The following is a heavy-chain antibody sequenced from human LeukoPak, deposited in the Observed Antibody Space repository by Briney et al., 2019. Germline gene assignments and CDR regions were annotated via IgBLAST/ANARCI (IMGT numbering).Heavy chain of an antibody. CDR2: TYYRSKWYN. V-gene: IGHV6-1*01. D-gene: IGHD3-16*01. CDR1: GDSVSSNSAA. J-gene: IGHJ4*02. CDR3: ARDPAGKEGYVFYYDY. Sequence: SQTLSLTCAISGDSVSSNSAAWNWIRQSPSRGLEWLGRTYYRSKWYNDYAVSVKSRITINPDTSKNQFSLQLNSVTPEDTAAYYCARDPAGKEGYVFYYDYWGQGTLVTVSS.